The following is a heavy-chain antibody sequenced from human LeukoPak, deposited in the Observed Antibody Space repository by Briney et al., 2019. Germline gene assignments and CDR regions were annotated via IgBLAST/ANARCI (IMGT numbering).Heavy chain of an antibody. V-gene: IGHV1-2*02. CDR3: ARAPSYDSSGYYYG. D-gene: IGHD3-22*01. CDR1: GYTFTGYY. J-gene: IGHJ4*02. Sequence: ASVKVSCKASGYTFTGYYKHWVRQAPGQGLEWMGWINPNSGGTNYAQKFQGRVTMTRDTSISTAYMELSRLRSDDTAVYYCARAPSYDSSGYYYGWGQGTLVTVSS. CDR2: INPNSGGT.